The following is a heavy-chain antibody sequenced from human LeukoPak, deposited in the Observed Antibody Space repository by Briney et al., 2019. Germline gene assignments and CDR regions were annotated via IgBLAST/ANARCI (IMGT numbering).Heavy chain of an antibody. V-gene: IGHV4-39*01. CDR2: IYYSGST. CDR1: GFTFSSYSMN. CDR3: ARHGPYDYDLKRNWFDP. Sequence: PGRSLRLSCAASGFTFSSYSMNWVRQPPGKGLEWIGSIYYSGSTYYNPSLKSRVTISVDTSKNQFSLKLSSVTAADTAVYYCARHGPYDYDLKRNWFDPWGQGTLVTVSS. D-gene: IGHD3-22*01. J-gene: IGHJ5*02.